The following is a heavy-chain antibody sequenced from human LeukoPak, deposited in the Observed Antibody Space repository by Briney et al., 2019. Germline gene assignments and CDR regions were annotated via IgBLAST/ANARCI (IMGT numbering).Heavy chain of an antibody. CDR1: GYTFTGYY. CDR3: AKPSYYDSSGYPRRLAACDI. CDR2: INPNTGGT. D-gene: IGHD3-22*01. Sequence: ASVKVSCKASGYTFTGYYMHWVRQAPGQGLEWMGRINPNTGGTNYAQKFQGRVTMPRDTSISTAYMELSRLRSDDTAVYYCAKPSYYDSSGYPRRLAACDIWGQGTMVTVSS. J-gene: IGHJ3*02. V-gene: IGHV1-2*06.